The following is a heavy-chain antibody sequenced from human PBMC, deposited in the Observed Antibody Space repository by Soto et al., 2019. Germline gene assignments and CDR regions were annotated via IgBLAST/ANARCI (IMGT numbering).Heavy chain of an antibody. CDR1: GFTFSSYD. V-gene: IGHV3-13*01. CDR2: IGTAGDT. Sequence: EVQLVESGGGLVQPGGSLRLSCAASGFTFSSYDMHWVRQATGKGLEWVSAIGTAGDTHYPGSVKGRFTISRENAKNSLYLQMNSVRGGDTAVYSGARGHTQGFLTYSGLDAFDIWGQGTMVTVSS. CDR3: ARGHTQGFLTYSGLDAFDI. D-gene: IGHD3-9*01. J-gene: IGHJ3*02.